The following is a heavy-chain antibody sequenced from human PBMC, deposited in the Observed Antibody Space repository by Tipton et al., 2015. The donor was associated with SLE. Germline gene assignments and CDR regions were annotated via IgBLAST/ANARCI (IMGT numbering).Heavy chain of an antibody. D-gene: IGHD6-19*01. V-gene: IGHV1-18*01. CDR1: GFTFTSYG. CDR2: ISAYNGNT. Sequence: QSGAEVKKPGASVKVSCKASGFTFTSYGISGVRQAPGQGLEWMGWISAYNGNTDYAQKLQGRVTMTTDTSTSTAYMELRSLRSEDTAVYYCAIAVAGTLFFDYWGQGALVTVSS. CDR3: AIAVAGTLFFDY. J-gene: IGHJ4*02.